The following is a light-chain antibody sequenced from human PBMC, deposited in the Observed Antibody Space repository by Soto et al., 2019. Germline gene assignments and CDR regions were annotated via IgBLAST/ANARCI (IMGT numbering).Light chain of an antibody. CDR3: QSSDSSLSGLV. J-gene: IGLJ1*01. CDR1: SSNIGAGYD. V-gene: IGLV1-40*01. Sequence: QSVLTQPPSVSGAPGQRVTISCTGSSSNIGAGYDVHWYQQLPGTAPKLLIYGNSNRPSGVPDRFSGSKSGTSASLAITGRQAEDEADYYCQSSDSSLSGLVFGTGTKLTVL. CDR2: GNS.